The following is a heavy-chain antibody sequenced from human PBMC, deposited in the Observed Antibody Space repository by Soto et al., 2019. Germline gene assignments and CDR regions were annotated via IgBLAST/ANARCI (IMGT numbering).Heavy chain of an antibody. CDR2: IYYSGST. CDR3: AREQDDYVWGSYRKTQDAFDI. V-gene: IGHV4-30-4*01. CDR1: GGSISSGDYY. J-gene: IGHJ3*02. Sequence: SETLSLTCTVSGGSISSGDYYWSWIRQPPGKGLEWIGYIYYSGSTYYNPSLKSRVTISVDTSKNQFSLKLSSVTAADTAVYYCAREQDDYVWGSYRKTQDAFDIWGQGKMVTVSS. D-gene: IGHD3-16*01.